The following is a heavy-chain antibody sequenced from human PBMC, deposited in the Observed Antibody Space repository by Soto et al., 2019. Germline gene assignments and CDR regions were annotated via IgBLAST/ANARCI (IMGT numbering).Heavy chain of an antibody. CDR3: ARRGYGYDGGWFDP. CDR2: IYYSVNT. J-gene: IGHJ5*02. V-gene: IGHV4-39*01. CDR1: GDSISSSHYY. D-gene: IGHD5-18*01. Sequence: QLQLQESGPGLVKPSETLSLTCTVSGDSISSSHYYWGWIRQPPGKGLEWVGNIYYSVNTYYNPSLKSRVTISVDTSKNQFYLNLSSVTAADTAVYYCARRGYGYDGGWFDPWGQGTLVTVSS.